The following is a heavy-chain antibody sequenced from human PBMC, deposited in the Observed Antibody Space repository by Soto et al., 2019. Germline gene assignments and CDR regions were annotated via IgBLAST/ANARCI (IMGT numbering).Heavy chain of an antibody. CDR1: GFTFSSYG. Sequence: GGSLRLSCAASGFTFSSYGMHWVRQAPGKGLEWVSSISNSAGNTYYTDSVKGRFTISRDNSKNTLFLQMNSLRAEDTAVYYCAKASRNYDFRRGFRYGVDVCGQGPTVPVYS. J-gene: IGHJ6*02. CDR2: ISNSAGNT. D-gene: IGHD3-3*01. CDR3: AKASRNYDFRRGFRYGVDV. V-gene: IGHV3-23*01.